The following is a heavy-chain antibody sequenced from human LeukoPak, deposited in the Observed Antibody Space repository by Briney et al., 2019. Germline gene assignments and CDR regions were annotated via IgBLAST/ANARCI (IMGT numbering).Heavy chain of an antibody. Sequence: GASVKVPCKASGYTFTGCYMHWVRQAPGQGLEWMGRINPNSGGTNYAQKFQGRVTMTRDTSISTAYMELSRLRSDDTAVYYCARRVEAYGFDYWGQGTLVTVSS. J-gene: IGHJ4*02. CDR2: INPNSGGT. V-gene: IGHV1-2*06. CDR3: ARRVEAYGFDY. CDR1: GYTFTGCY. D-gene: IGHD3-10*01.